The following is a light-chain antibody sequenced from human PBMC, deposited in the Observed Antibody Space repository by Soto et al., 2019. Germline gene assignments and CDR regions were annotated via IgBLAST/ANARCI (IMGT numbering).Light chain of an antibody. CDR1: QDIRTD. CDR2: AAS. CDR3: QQSYSTSIT. V-gene: IGKV1-39*01. Sequence: IQVTQSPSSLSASVGDRVTITCRTSQDIRTDLGWYQQKPGKAPKLLIYAASRLQSGVPSRFSGSGSGTDFTLTISSLQPEDFATYYCQQSYSTSITFGQGTRLEIK. J-gene: IGKJ5*01.